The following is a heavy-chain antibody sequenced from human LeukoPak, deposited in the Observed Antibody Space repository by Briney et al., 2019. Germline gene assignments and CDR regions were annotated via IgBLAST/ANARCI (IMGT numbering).Heavy chain of an antibody. J-gene: IGHJ5*02. Sequence: SETLSLTCTVSGGSISSYYWSWIRQPPGKGLEWIGYIYYSGSTNYNPSLKSRATISVDTSKNQFSLKLSSVTAADTAVYYCARGVVVPAAPQGYWFDPWGQGTLVTVSS. D-gene: IGHD2-2*01. V-gene: IGHV4-59*01. CDR3: ARGVVVPAAPQGYWFDP. CDR2: IYYSGST. CDR1: GGSISSYY.